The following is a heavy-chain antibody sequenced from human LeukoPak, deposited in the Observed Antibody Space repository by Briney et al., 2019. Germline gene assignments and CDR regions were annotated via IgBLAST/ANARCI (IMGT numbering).Heavy chain of an antibody. CDR2: ISGNSNSI. CDR3: VRIPNSANFPNWFDP. Sequence: GGSLRLSCAASGFTFSNYNMNWVRRAPGKGLEWVPSISGNSNSIYYADSVKGRFTISRDNTKNSLYLQMNSLRAEDTAIYYCVRIPNSANFPNWFDPWGQGTLVTVSS. D-gene: IGHD4/OR15-4a*01. V-gene: IGHV3-21*01. CDR1: GFTFSNYN. J-gene: IGHJ5*02.